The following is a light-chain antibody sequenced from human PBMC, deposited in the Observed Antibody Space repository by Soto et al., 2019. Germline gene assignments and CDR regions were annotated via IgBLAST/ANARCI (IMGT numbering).Light chain of an antibody. CDR1: QSVLYSSNNKNY. V-gene: IGKV4-1*01. CDR2: LAS. Sequence: DIVMTQSPDSLAVSLGERATINCKSSQSVLYSSNNKNYLAWYQQKPGQPPKLLIYLASTRESGDPDLFSGSESGTDFTLTISSLQAEDVAVYYCQQYYSSPLTFGGGTKVEIK. J-gene: IGKJ4*01. CDR3: QQYYSSPLT.